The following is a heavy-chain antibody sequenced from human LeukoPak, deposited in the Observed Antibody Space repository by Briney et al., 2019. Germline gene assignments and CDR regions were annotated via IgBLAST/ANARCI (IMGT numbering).Heavy chain of an antibody. CDR2: ISGSGVRT. CDR3: ASEDVDYYDSSGLGY. V-gene: IGHV3-23*01. D-gene: IGHD3-22*01. Sequence: GGSLRLSCAASGFTFSSSAMSWVRQAPGKGLEWVSAISGSGVRTYYADSVRGRFTISRDNSKTTLYLQMNSLRAEDTAVYYCASEDVDYYDSSGLGYWGQGTLVTVSP. J-gene: IGHJ4*02. CDR1: GFTFSSSA.